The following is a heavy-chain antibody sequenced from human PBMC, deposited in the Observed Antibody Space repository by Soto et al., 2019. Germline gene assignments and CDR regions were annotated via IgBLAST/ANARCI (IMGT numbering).Heavy chain of an antibody. Sequence: QGQLVQSGAEVKKPGASVKVSCKASGYTFTKYAIHWVRQAPGQRLEWMGWINAGNGNTKYSQKFQDRVTITRDTSASTGYLELSSLRSDDTSISYRARGGEVVPPDYWGQRTLVTVSS. V-gene: IGHV1-3*01. CDR3: ARGGEVVPPDY. D-gene: IGHD2-2*01. CDR1: GYTFTKYA. J-gene: IGHJ4*02. CDR2: INAGNGNT.